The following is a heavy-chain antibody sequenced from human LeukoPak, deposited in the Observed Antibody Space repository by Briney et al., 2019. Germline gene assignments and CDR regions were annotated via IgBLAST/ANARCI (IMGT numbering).Heavy chain of an antibody. Sequence: PGGSLRLSCATSGFTFSDYYMSWIRQDPGKGLEWVSYISSSGTYTYSADSVKGRFTISRDYPKNSLYLQMSSLRAEDTAVYYCARQGGDILTGDLDYWGQGTLVTV. V-gene: IGHV3-11*03. CDR1: GFTFSDYY. CDR2: ISSSGTYT. D-gene: IGHD3-9*01. J-gene: IGHJ4*02. CDR3: ARQGGDILTGDLDY.